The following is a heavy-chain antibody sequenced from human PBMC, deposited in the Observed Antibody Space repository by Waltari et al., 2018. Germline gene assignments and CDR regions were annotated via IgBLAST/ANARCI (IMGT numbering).Heavy chain of an antibody. CDR3: AKGSRQWELRDAFVI. V-gene: IGHV3-23*03. CDR2: IHSGGSST. Sequence: EVQLLESGGGLVQPGGSLRLSCAASGFTFSSYAMSWVRQAPEKGLEWVSVIHSGGSSTYYADSVKGRFTISRDNSKNTLYLQMDSLRVEDTAVYYCAKGSRQWELRDAFVIWGQGTMVTVSS. J-gene: IGHJ3*02. CDR1: GFTFSSYA. D-gene: IGHD1-26*01.